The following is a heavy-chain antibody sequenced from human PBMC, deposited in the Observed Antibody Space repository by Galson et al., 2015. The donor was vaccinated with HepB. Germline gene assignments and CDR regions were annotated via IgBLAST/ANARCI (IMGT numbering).Heavy chain of an antibody. Sequence: SLRLSCAASGFTFNRYAVHWVRQAPGKGLDWVAVMSYDGGNKYYGDSVKGRFTISRDNSKNTLYLQMNSLRTEDTALYYCARESRYCSSASCPKWSFYYGMDVWGQGTTVTVSS. V-gene: IGHV3-30-3*01. CDR2: MSYDGGNK. CDR1: GFTFNRYA. J-gene: IGHJ6*02. D-gene: IGHD2-2*01. CDR3: ARESRYCSSASCPKWSFYYGMDV.